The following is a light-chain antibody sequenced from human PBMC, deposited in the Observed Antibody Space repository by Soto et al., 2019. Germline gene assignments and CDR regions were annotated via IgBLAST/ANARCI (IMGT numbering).Light chain of an antibody. CDR2: HSS. CDR1: ESVDIY. J-gene: IGKJ4*01. Sequence: ETVLTQSPATLSLSPGETATLSCRASESVDIYLAWYQQKPGQAPRLLIYHSSNRATGIPDRFSGSGSGTDFNLTITSLEPEESAVYYCQQRRNWPPLTFGGGTRVEI. CDR3: QQRRNWPPLT. V-gene: IGKV3-11*01.